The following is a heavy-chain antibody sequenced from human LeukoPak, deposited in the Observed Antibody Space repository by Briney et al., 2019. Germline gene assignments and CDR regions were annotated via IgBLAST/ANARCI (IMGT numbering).Heavy chain of an antibody. J-gene: IGHJ4*02. CDR2: MYYSGST. V-gene: IGHV4-59*08. CDR1: GASISTYY. Sequence: PSETLSLTCTVSGASISTYYWSWIRQPPGRGLECIGYMYYSGSTNSNPSLKSRVTISLDTSKNQFSLDLSSVTAADTAVYYCARLQYQSFDYWGQGTLVTVSS. CDR3: ARLQYQSFDY. D-gene: IGHD2-2*01.